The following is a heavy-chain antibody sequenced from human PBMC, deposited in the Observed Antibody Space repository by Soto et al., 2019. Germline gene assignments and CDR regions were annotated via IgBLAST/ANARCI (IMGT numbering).Heavy chain of an antibody. Sequence: EASVKVSCKASGGTFSSYAISWVRQAPGQGLEWMGGIIPIFGTANYAQKFQGRVTITADESTSTAYMELSSLRSEDTAVYYCASVGYSSSSGDYWGQGTMVTVYS. D-gene: IGHD6-6*01. J-gene: IGHJ4*02. CDR1: GGTFSSYA. CDR3: ASVGYSSSSGDY. V-gene: IGHV1-69*13. CDR2: IIPIFGTA.